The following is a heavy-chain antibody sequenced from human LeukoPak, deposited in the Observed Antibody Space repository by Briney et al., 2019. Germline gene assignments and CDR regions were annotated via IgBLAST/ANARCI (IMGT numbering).Heavy chain of an antibody. CDR3: ARDNKPTYVWGSSRPTRTNWFDP. Sequence: ASVKVSCKASGYTFTGYYMHWVRQAPGQGLEWMGWINPNSGGTNYAQEFQGRVTMTRDTSISTAYMELSRLRSDDTAVYYCARDNKPTYVWGSSRPTRTNWFDPWGQGTLVTVSS. D-gene: IGHD3-16*01. J-gene: IGHJ5*02. V-gene: IGHV1-2*02. CDR1: GYTFTGYY. CDR2: INPNSGGT.